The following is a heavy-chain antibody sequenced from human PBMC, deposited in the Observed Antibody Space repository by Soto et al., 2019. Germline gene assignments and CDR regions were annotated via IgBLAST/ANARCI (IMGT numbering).Heavy chain of an antibody. V-gene: IGHV3-11*06. CDR3: AADPRLPRF. J-gene: IGHJ4*02. D-gene: IGHD2-21*02. CDR2: ISPSSSDI. CDR1: GFTFTDEY. Sequence: GGSLRLSCAAAGFTFTDEYMTWGRRAPGKGLEGREWVSYISPSSSDINYSDSVKGRFTISRDNAKRLVYLQMNNLRAEDTAVYFCAADPRLPRFWGQGTPVTVSS.